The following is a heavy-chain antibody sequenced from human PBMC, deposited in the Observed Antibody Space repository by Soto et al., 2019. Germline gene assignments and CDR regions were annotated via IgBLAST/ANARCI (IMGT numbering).Heavy chain of an antibody. Sequence: QVQLVQSGAEVKKPGASVKVSCKASGYTFTSYGISWVRQAPGQGLEWMGWISAYNGNTNYAQKLQGRATMPTDTSTSTPYMELRSLRSDDTAGYYRARTYSSSSGMDVSGQGTTVTVSS. D-gene: IGHD6-13*01. V-gene: IGHV1-18*01. J-gene: IGHJ6*02. CDR1: GYTFTSYG. CDR3: ARTYSSSSGMDV. CDR2: ISAYNGNT.